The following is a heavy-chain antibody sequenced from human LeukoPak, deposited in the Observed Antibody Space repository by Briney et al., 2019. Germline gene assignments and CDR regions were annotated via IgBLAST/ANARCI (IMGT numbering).Heavy chain of an antibody. CDR3: ARGEAIWSGYHAAVGGFDP. Sequence: PSQTLSLTCTVSGGSISSDSYYWSWIRQPPGKGLEWIGYIYYSGSTYYKPSLKSRVTISVDTSKNQFSLKLSSVTAADTAVYYCARGEAIWSGYHAAVGGFDPWGQGTLVTVSS. CDR2: IYYSGST. CDR1: GGSISSDSYY. D-gene: IGHD3-3*01. J-gene: IGHJ5*02. V-gene: IGHV4-30-4*08.